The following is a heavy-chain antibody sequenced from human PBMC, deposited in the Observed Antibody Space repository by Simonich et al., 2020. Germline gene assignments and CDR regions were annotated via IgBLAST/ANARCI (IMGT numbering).Heavy chain of an antibody. CDR3: ARVPDRVLNAGVTFDY. J-gene: IGHJ4*02. D-gene: IGHD2-2*01. CDR1: GYTFTSYD. CDR2: INPNSGGT. Sequence: QVQLVQSGAEVKKPGASVKVSCKASGYTFTSYDINWVRQATGQGLEWMGWINPNSGGTNYAQKFQGRVTMTRDTSISTAYMGLSRLRSDDTAVYYCARVPDRVLNAGVTFDYWGQGTLVTVSS. V-gene: IGHV1-2*02.